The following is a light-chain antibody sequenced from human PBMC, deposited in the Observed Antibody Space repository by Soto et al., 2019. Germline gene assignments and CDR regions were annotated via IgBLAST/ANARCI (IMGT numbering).Light chain of an antibody. CDR3: QHYNSYSVM. CDR1: QSIDRW. Sequence: DLQMTQSPSTLSASVGDRVTITCRASQSIDRWLAWYQQKPGKTPNLLIYKASSLESGVPSRFSHSGSGTEFTLTISSLQPDDFATYYCQHYNSYSVMFGQGTKVEIK. V-gene: IGKV1-5*03. J-gene: IGKJ1*01. CDR2: KAS.